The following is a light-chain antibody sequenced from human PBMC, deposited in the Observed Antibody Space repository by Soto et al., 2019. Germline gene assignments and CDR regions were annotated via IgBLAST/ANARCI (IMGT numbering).Light chain of an antibody. J-gene: IGLJ3*02. CDR1: SSNIGNNY. CDR2: DSD. V-gene: IGLV1-51*01. Sequence: QSVLTQPPSVSAAPGQKVTISCSGSSSNIGNNYVSWYLQVPGTAPKLLIFDSDKRPSGIPDRFSGSKSGTSATLGVTGLQTGDEADYYCGTWDNSLPGWVFGGGTKLTVL. CDR3: GTWDNSLPGWV.